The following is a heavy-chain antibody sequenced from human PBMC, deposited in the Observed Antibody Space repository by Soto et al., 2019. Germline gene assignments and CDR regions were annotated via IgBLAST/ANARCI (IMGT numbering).Heavy chain of an antibody. Sequence: QITLKESVPPLVTPTQTLTLTCTFPGFSFSSIGEGVGWIRQPPGKALEWLALIYWDDDKRYSPSLKSRLTLTKVTSKIQVVLTMTTMESVDTSTYYCVQSRCGGDCLQSYSSHSYYGLDVWGQGTTVTVSS. V-gene: IGHV2-5*02. D-gene: IGHD2-21*02. J-gene: IGHJ6*02. CDR1: GFSFSSIGEG. CDR2: IYWDDDK. CDR3: VQSRCGGDCLQSYSSHSYYGLDV.